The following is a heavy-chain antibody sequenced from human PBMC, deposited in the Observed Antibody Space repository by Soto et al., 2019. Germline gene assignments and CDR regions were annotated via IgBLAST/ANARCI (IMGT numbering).Heavy chain of an antibody. CDR3: ATSYGSGSTHFDS. J-gene: IGHJ4*02. CDR2: VNPIVGTS. CDR1: GGTFNSYT. D-gene: IGHD3-10*01. V-gene: IGHV1-69*08. Sequence: QVQLVQSGAEVKKPGSSVKVSCTASGGTFNSYTLNWVRQAPGQRLEWVGRVNPIVGTSSSASKFQGRVTMTEDKSTSKAYMDLTGLKSEDTAVYYWATSYGSGSTHFDSWGQGTLGHRLV.